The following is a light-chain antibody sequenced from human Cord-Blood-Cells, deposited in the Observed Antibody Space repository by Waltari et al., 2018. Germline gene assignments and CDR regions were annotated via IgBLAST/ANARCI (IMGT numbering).Light chain of an antibody. J-gene: IGKJ1*01. Sequence: DVVMPQSPLSLPVTLGQQASISRRSSQSLVYSDGNTYLNWFQQRPGQYPRRLIYKVSNRDSGVPDRVSGSGSGTDFTLKISRVEAEDGGVYCCMQGTHWPPPGEWTFGQGTKVEIK. CDR3: MQGTHWPPPGEWT. V-gene: IGKV2-30*01. CDR2: KVS. CDR1: QSLVYSDGNTY.